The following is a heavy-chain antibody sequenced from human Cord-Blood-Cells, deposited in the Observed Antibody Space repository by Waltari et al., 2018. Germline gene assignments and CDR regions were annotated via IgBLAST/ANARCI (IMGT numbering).Heavy chain of an antibody. D-gene: IGHD1-7*01. Sequence: QVQLVQSGAEVKKPGASVKVSCKASGNTFTDYYIHWVRQAPGHGLAWMGWISPRSGGTKYAQKFQGRVTMTRDTSISTAYMELTSLRSDDTAVYYCARDNWNYGNTFDFWGQGTLVTVSS. CDR3: ARDNWNYGNTFDF. J-gene: IGHJ4*02. CDR2: ISPRSGGT. V-gene: IGHV1-2*02. CDR1: GNTFTDYY.